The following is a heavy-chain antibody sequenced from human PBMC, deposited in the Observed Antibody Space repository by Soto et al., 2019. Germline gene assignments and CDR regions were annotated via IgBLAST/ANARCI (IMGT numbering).Heavy chain of an antibody. Sequence: ASVKVSCKASGYTFTSYAMHWVRQAPGQRLEWMGWINAGNGNTKYSQKFQGRVTITRDTSASTAYMELSSLRSEDTAVYYCARGAGTTHYYYMDVWGKGTTVTV. V-gene: IGHV1-3*01. CDR1: GYTFTSYA. CDR3: ARGAGTTHYYYMDV. J-gene: IGHJ6*03. D-gene: IGHD1-7*01. CDR2: INAGNGNT.